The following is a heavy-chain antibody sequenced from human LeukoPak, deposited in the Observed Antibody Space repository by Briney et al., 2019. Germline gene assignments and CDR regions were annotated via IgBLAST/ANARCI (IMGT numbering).Heavy chain of an antibody. CDR3: ARLYCRSHGCDSYFDS. J-gene: IGHJ4*02. D-gene: IGHD2-2*01. CDR1: GFTFWSHS. Sequence: GGSLRLSCEASGFTFWSHSMTWVRQAPGKGLEWVGSINQEGNGKLYADSVKGRFTMSRDNAQNSLFLQMDTLRLDDSAIYYCARLYCRSHGCDSYFDSWGQGTLVTVSS. CDR2: INQEGNGK. V-gene: IGHV3-7*01.